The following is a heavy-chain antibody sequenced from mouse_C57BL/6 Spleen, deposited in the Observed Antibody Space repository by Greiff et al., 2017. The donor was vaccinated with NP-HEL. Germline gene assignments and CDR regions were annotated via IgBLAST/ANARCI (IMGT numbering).Heavy chain of an antibody. Sequence: QVQLKQPGAELVKPGASVKMSCKASGYTFTSYWITWVKQRPGQGLEWIGDIYPGSGSTNYNEKFKSKATLTVDTSSSTAYMQLSSLTSEDSAVYYCARTGYWYFDVRGTGTTVTVSS. CDR2: IYPGSGST. CDR3: ARTGYWYFDV. D-gene: IGHD4-1*01. V-gene: IGHV1-55*01. J-gene: IGHJ1*03. CDR1: GYTFTSYW.